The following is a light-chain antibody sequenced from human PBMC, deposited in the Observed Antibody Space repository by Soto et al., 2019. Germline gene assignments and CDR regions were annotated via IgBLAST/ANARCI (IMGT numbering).Light chain of an antibody. CDR2: AAS. J-gene: IGKJ5*01. Sequence: DIQMTQSPSTLSGSVGDRVTITCRASQTISNWLAWYQQIPGKAPKSLIYAASNLQSGVPSRFSGSGSGTDFTLTISSLQPEDFATYYCQQSYSTPITFGQGTRLEIK. V-gene: IGKV1-39*01. CDR3: QQSYSTPIT. CDR1: QTISNW.